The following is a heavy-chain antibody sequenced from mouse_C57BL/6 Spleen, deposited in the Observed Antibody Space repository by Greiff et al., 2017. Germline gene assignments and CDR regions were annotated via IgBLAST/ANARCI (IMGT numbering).Heavy chain of an antibody. CDR1: GYTFTDYN. CDR3: APFTTVVATEGFAD. Sequence: EVQLQQSGPELVKPGASVKMSCKASGYTFTDYNMHWVKQSHGKSLEWIGYINPNNGGTSYNQKFKGKATLTVNKSSSTAYMELRSLTAEDSAVYYCAPFTTVVATEGFADWGQGTLVTVSA. J-gene: IGHJ3*01. D-gene: IGHD1-1*01. CDR2: INPNNGGT. V-gene: IGHV1-22*01.